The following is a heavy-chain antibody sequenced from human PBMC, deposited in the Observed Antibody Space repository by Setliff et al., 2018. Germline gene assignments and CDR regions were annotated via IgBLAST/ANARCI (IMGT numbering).Heavy chain of an antibody. D-gene: IGHD2-15*01. CDR1: GFTFRSYE. J-gene: IGHJ4*02. CDR3: ARDEVNCSGTKCYSGFDS. V-gene: IGHV3-48*01. Sequence: GGSLRLSCAASGFTFRSYEMNWVRQTPGKGLEWVSYINSGGSKVYYADSVKGRFTISRDNAKNSLYLQMNNLGAEDTAVYYCARDEVNCSGTKCYSGFDSWGQGTLVTVS. CDR2: INSGGSKV.